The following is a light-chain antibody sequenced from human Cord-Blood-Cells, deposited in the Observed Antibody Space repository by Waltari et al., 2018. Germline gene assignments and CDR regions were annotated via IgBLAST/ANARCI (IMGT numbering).Light chain of an antibody. V-gene: IGLV2-23*01. Sequence: QSALTQPASASGSPGQSITISCTRTSSDVGCYNLVSWYQQHPGKAPKLMIYEGSKRPSGVSNRFSGSKSGNTASLTISGLQAEDEADYYCCSYAGSSTFVFGTGTKVTVL. CDR2: EGS. J-gene: IGLJ1*01. CDR1: SSDVGCYNL. CDR3: CSYAGSSTFV.